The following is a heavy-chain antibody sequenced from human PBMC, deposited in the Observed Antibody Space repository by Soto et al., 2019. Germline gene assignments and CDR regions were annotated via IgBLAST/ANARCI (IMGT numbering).Heavy chain of an antibody. CDR1: GYSFTSYW. D-gene: IGHD1-26*01. CDR3: GRRGAAAGHQSGLDV. V-gene: IGHV5-51*01. CDR2: IYPGDSDS. Sequence: GESLNISCKCSGYSFTSYWIGWVRQMPGKGLEWMGVIYPGDSDSRYSPSFQAQVTVSPDISIRNAYMQWPSLKASDTAMYYCGRRGAAAGHQSGLDVCGQGITVTV. J-gene: IGHJ6*02.